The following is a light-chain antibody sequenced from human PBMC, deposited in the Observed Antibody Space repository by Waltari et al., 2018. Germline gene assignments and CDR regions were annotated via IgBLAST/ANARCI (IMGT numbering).Light chain of an antibody. CDR1: SSAVGHYNF. CDR2: EGS. CDR3: CSYAGSRTPWV. J-gene: IGLJ3*02. Sequence: QSALTQPASVPGSPGTWITISCTADSSAVGHYNFVSWSQHHPDDAPNLVIDEGSNRPSGISIRCSGSKSGNPASLTISRLQAEDEADYYCCSYAGSRTPWVFGGVTRVTVL. V-gene: IGLV2-23*01.